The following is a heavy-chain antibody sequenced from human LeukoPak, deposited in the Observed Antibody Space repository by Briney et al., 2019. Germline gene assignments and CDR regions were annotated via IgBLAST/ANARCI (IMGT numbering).Heavy chain of an antibody. Sequence: GGSLRLSCAASGFTFSSYAMSWVRQAPGKGLEWVSAISGSGGSTYYADSVKGRFTTSRDNSKNTLYLQMNSLRAEDTAVYYCARYGSGSSVNWFDPWGQGTLVTVSS. V-gene: IGHV3-23*01. CDR1: GFTFSSYA. J-gene: IGHJ5*02. D-gene: IGHD3-10*01. CDR3: ARYGSGSSVNWFDP. CDR2: ISGSGGST.